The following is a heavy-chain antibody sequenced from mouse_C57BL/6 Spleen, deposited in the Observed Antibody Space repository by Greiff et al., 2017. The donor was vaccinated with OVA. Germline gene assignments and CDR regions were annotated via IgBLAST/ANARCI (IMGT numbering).Heavy chain of an antibody. V-gene: IGHV10-1*01. CDR2: IRSKSNNYAT. Sequence: EVKLVESGGGLVQPKGSLKLSCAASGFSFNTYAMNWVRQAPGKGLEWVARIRSKSNNYATYYADSVKDRFTISRDDSESMLYLQMNNLKTEDTAMYYCVRQGGWLLLDYWGQGTTLTVSS. CDR1: GFSFNTYA. D-gene: IGHD2-3*01. J-gene: IGHJ2*01. CDR3: VRQGGWLLLDY.